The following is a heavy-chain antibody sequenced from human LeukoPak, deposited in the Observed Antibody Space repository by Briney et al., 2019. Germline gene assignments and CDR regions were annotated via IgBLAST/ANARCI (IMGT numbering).Heavy chain of an antibody. CDR3: ALSYYGSGSYAIRGVDY. J-gene: IGHJ4*02. Sequence: GGSLRLSCAASGFTFSDYYMSWIRQAPGKGPEWVSYISSSGSTIYYADSVKGRFTISRDNAKNSLYLQMNSLRAEDTAVYYCALSYYGSGSYAIRGVDYWGQGTLVTVSS. CDR2: ISSSGSTI. D-gene: IGHD3-10*01. CDR1: GFTFSDYY. V-gene: IGHV3-11*01.